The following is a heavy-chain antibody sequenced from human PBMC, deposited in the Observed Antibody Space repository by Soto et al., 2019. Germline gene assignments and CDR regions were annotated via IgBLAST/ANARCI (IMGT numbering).Heavy chain of an antibody. V-gene: IGHV3-23*01. CDR2: ISGTGGST. CDR3: AKNWDTTSSSSSH. D-gene: IGHD6-6*01. J-gene: IGHJ4*02. CDR1: GFTFSTYA. Sequence: EVQLLESGGGLVQPGGSLRLSCAASGFTFSTYAMSWVRQAPGKGLACVSAISGTGGSTYYPDSVKGRFTISRDNTKNTLYLQMNSLRAEDTAVYYCAKNWDTTSSSSSHWGQGTLVTVSS.